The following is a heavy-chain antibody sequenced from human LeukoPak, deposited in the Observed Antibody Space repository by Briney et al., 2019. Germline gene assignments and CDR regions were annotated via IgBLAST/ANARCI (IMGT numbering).Heavy chain of an antibody. CDR2: ISGGGDHT. V-gene: IGHV3-23*01. D-gene: IGHD3-10*01. J-gene: IGHJ5*02. Sequence: GGSLRLSCTASGFTFDNYAMSWVRQAPGEGLEWVSGISGGGDHTNYVDSVKGRFTISRDNSKNTLYLQMKSLRVEDTAVYYCAKAGTYYASGSFSDHWGQGTLVTVSS. CDR1: GFTFDNYA. CDR3: AKAGTYYASGSFSDH.